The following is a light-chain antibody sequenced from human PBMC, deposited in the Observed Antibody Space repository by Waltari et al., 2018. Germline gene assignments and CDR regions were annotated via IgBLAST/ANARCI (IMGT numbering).Light chain of an antibody. J-gene: IGKJ2*01. V-gene: IGKV1-5*03. CDR3: QQYNSYSYT. Sequence: DIQMTQSPSTLSASVGDSVTIPCRASQSLSSWLAWYQQKPGKAPKLLIYKASSLESGVPSRFSGSGSGTEFTLTISSLQPDDFATYYCQQYNSYSYTFGQGTKLEIK. CDR2: KAS. CDR1: QSLSSW.